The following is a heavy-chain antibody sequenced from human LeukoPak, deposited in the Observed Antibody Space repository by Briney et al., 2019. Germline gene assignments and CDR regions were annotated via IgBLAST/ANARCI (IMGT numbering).Heavy chain of an antibody. Sequence: PSETLSLTCTVSVGSISSHYWSWIRQPPGKGLEWIGYIYYSGSTNYNPSLKSRVNISVDTSKNQFSLKLSSVTAADTAVYYCARSQYSSSWYDFDYWGQGTLVTVSS. J-gene: IGHJ4*02. CDR3: ARSQYSSSWYDFDY. D-gene: IGHD6-13*01. CDR1: VGSISSHY. CDR2: IYYSGST. V-gene: IGHV4-59*11.